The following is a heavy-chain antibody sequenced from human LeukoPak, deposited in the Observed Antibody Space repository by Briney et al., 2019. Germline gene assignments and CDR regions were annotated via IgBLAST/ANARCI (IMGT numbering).Heavy chain of an antibody. V-gene: IGHV3-11*01. CDR3: ARNMIRGVYDAFDI. CDR1: GFTFSDYY. CDR2: ISSSGNTI. D-gene: IGHD3-10*01. Sequence: GGSLRLSCAASGFTFSDYYMSWIRQAPGKGLEWVSYISSSGNTIYYADSVKGRLTISRDNAKNSLYLQMDSLRAEDTAVYYCARNMIRGVYDAFDIWGQGTMVTVSS. J-gene: IGHJ3*02.